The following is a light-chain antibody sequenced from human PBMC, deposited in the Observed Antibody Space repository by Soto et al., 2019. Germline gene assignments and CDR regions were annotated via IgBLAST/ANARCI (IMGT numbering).Light chain of an antibody. CDR3: CSYTTSNTRQIV. CDR2: DVS. Sequence: QSVLTQPASVSGSPGQSITISCTGTSSDVGSYNYVSWYQQHPGKAPKFMIYDVSNRPSGVSNRFSGSKSGNTASLTISGLQAEDEADHYCCSYTTSNTRQIVFGTGTKVTVL. V-gene: IGLV2-14*01. J-gene: IGLJ1*01. CDR1: SSDVGSYNY.